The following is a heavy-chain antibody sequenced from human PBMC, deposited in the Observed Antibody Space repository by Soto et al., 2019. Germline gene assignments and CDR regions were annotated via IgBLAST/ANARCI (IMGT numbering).Heavy chain of an antibody. J-gene: IGHJ6*03. CDR1: GGSIGSYY. Sequence: SETLSLTCTVSGGSIGSYYWSWIRQPPGKGLEWIGYIYYSGSTNYNPSLKSRVTISVDTSKNQFSLKLSSVTAADTAVYYCARGCQGIGGSCYYYYYMDVWGKGTTVTVSS. CDR3: ARGCQGIGGSCYYYYYMDV. D-gene: IGHD2-15*01. V-gene: IGHV4-59*01. CDR2: IYYSGST.